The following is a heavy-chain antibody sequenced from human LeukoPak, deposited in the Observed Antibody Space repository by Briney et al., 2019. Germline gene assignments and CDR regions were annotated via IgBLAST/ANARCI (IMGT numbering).Heavy chain of an antibody. CDR1: GFTVSSNY. V-gene: IGHV3-53*01. CDR2: IYSGGTI. D-gene: IGHD3-22*01. Sequence: GGSLRLSCAASGFTVSSNYMAWVRQARGKGLEWVSVIYSGGTIYYADSVKGRFTISRDNSKNTLYLQMNSLRAEHTAVYYCAKDRTDEYYYDSSGYEYWGQGTLVTVSS. J-gene: IGHJ4*02. CDR3: AKDRTDEYYYDSSGYEY.